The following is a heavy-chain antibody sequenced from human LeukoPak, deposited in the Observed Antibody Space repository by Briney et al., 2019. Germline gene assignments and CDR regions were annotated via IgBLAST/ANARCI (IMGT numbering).Heavy chain of an antibody. CDR2: ISGSGGST. J-gene: IGHJ3*02. CDR3: ARDYYYDSSGYYYRADAFDI. V-gene: IGHV3-23*01. D-gene: IGHD3-22*01. Sequence: GGSLRLSCAASGFTFSSYAMSWVRQAPGKGLEWVSAISGSGGSTYYADSVKGRFTISRDNSNNTLYLQMNSLRAEDTAVYYCARDYYYDSSGYYYRADAFDIWGQGTMVTVSS. CDR1: GFTFSSYA.